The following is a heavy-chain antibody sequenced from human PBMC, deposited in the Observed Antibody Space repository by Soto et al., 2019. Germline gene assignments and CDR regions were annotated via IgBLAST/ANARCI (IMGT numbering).Heavy chain of an antibody. Sequence: GGSLRLSCAASGFTFSSYWMSWVRQAPGKGLEWVANIKQDGSEKYYVDSGKGRFTISRDNAKNSLYLQMNSLRAEDTAVYYCAGSLGGGSIKGYYYYMDVWGKGTTVTVSS. CDR1: GFTFSSYW. CDR3: AGSLGGGSIKGYYYYMDV. CDR2: IKQDGSEK. J-gene: IGHJ6*03. D-gene: IGHD3-16*01. V-gene: IGHV3-7*01.